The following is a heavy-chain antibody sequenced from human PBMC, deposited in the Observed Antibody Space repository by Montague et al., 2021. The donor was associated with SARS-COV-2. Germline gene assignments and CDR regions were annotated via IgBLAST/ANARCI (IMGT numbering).Heavy chain of an antibody. V-gene: IGHV4-38-2*02. Sequence: SETLSLTCIVSGYSISSGYYWCWVRQTPGKVLEWLGFFDYSGGTYYNPSLKTRVTMSLDTSKNQFSLKLTSVTAADTALYYCARDITLGMDVWGRGTTVTVSS. CDR3: ARDITLGMDV. J-gene: IGHJ6*02. CDR1: GYSISSGYY. CDR2: FDYSGGT.